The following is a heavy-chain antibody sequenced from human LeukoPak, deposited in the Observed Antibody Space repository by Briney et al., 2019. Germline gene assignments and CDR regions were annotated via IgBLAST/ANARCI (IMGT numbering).Heavy chain of an antibody. J-gene: IGHJ4*02. CDR1: GFTFSDYA. D-gene: IGHD5-24*01. CDR3: AKDPRVGSRVATPCH. V-gene: IGHV3-23*01. Sequence: PGGSLRLSCVASGFTFSDYAMSWVRQAPGKGLEWVSAISGSGGSTYYADSVKGRFTISRDNSKSTLFLQMNSLRAEDTAVYYCAKDPRVGSRVATPCHWGQGTLVTVSS. CDR2: ISGSGGST.